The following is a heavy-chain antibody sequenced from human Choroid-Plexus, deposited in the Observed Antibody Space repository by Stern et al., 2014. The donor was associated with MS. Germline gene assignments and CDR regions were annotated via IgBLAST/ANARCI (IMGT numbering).Heavy chain of an antibody. CDR2: VSYDGSNK. V-gene: IGHV3-30*18. CDR3: AKDRQYLTYFFDH. J-gene: IGHJ5*02. CDR1: GFTFGSCA. D-gene: IGHD2/OR15-2a*01. Sequence: VQLVESEGGVVPPGRPLRLSCVASGFTFGSCAMHWVRQAPGKGLAWVSGVSYDGSNKYYADSVKGRFTISRDNSQNTLYMQMSSLRPEDTAVYYWAKDRQYLTYFFDHWGQGSLVTVSS.